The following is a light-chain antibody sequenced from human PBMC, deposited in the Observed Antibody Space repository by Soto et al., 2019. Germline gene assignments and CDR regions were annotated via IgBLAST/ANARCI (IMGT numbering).Light chain of an antibody. J-gene: IGKJ5*01. Sequence: EIVLTQSPGTLSLSPVERATLSCRASQSVNRYLVWYQQKPGQAPRLLIYGASTRAAGIPARFSGSGSGTDFTLTISSLEPEDFAFYYCQQRSNWPPITFGQGTRLEIK. CDR3: QQRSNWPPIT. V-gene: IGKV3-11*01. CDR2: GAS. CDR1: QSVNRY.